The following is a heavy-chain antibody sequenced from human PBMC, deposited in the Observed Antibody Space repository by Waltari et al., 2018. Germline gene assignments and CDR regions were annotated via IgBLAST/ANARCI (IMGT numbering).Heavy chain of an antibody. J-gene: IGHJ6*03. CDR1: GYTFTSYG. CDR3: ARAFTFCSGGSCYLTWDYYYYMDV. V-gene: IGHV1-18*01. D-gene: IGHD2-15*01. Sequence: QVQLVQSGAEVKKPGASVKVSCKASGYTFTSYGISWVRQAPGQGLEWMGWISAYNGNTNYAQKLQGRVTMTADTATSTAYMELRSLRSDDTAVYYCARAFTFCSGGSCYLTWDYYYYMDVWGKGTTVTVSS. CDR2: ISAYNGNT.